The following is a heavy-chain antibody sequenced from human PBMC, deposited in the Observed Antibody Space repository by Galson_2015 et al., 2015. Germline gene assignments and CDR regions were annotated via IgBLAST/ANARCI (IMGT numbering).Heavy chain of an antibody. CDR3: ASVSYSGSYFGAFDI. CDR2: INSDGSST. D-gene: IGHD1-26*01. Sequence: SLRLSCAASGFTFSSYWMHWVRQAPGKGLVWVSRINSDGSSTSYADSVKGRFTISRDNAKNTLYLQMNSLRAEDTAVYYCASVSYSGSYFGAFDIWGQGTMVTVSS. J-gene: IGHJ3*02. CDR1: GFTFSSYW. V-gene: IGHV3-74*01.